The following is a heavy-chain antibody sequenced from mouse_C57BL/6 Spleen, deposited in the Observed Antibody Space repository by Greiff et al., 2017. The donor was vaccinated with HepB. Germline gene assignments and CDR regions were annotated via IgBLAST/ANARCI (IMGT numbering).Heavy chain of an antibody. CDR1: GYTFTDYY. V-gene: IGHV1-76*01. J-gene: IGHJ4*01. Sequence: VQLQQSGAELVRPGASVKLSCKASGYTFTDYYINWVKQRPGQGLEWIARIYPGSGNTYYNEKFKGKATLTAEKSSSTAYMQLSSLTSEDSAVYFCARSRSGYSDYYAMDYWGQGTSVTVSS. CDR3: ARSRSGYSDYYAMDY. D-gene: IGHD3-2*02. CDR2: IYPGSGNT.